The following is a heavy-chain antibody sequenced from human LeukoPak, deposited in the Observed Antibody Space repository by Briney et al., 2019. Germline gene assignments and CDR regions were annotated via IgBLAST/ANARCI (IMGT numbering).Heavy chain of an antibody. Sequence: SGGSLRLSCAASGFTFSGYAMNWVRQAPGKGLEWVSVISDIGGHTYYADSVKGRFTISRDNSKNTLYLQMNSLRAEDTAVYYCARSLGYCTSTSCYETWFDPWGQGTLVTVSS. J-gene: IGHJ5*02. CDR3: ARSLGYCTSTSCYETWFDP. CDR2: ISDIGGHT. CDR1: GFTFSGYA. D-gene: IGHD2-2*01. V-gene: IGHV3-23*01.